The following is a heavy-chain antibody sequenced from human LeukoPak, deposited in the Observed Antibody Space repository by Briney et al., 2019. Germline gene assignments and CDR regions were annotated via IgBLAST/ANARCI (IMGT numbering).Heavy chain of an antibody. CDR1: GFTFSSFA. D-gene: IGHD6-19*01. V-gene: IGHV3-23*01. CDR2: ISGSGGST. Sequence: GGSLRLSCAASGFTFSSFAMSWVRQAPGKGLEWVSGISGSGGSTYYADSVKGRFTISRDNAKNSLSLQMNSLRAEDTAVYYCAPGGVAGDFWGQGTLVTVSS. CDR3: APGGVAGDF. J-gene: IGHJ4*02.